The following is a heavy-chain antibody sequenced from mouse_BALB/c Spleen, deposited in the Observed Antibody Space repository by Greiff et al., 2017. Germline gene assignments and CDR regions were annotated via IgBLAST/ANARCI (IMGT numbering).Heavy chain of an antibody. J-gene: IGHJ3*01. CDR2: ISTYYGDA. Sequence: VQLQESGAELVRPGVSVKISCKGSGYTFTDYAMHWVKQSHAKSLEWIGVISTYYGDASYNQKFKGKATMTVDKSSSTAYMELARLTSEDSAIYYCARERGNFFAYWGQGTLVTVSA. CDR1: GYTFTDYA. CDR3: ARERGNFFAY. D-gene: IGHD2-1*01. V-gene: IGHV1S137*01.